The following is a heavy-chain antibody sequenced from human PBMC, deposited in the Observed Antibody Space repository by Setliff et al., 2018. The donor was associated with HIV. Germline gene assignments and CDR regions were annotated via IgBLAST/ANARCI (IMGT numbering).Heavy chain of an antibody. CDR2: IYHSGST. J-gene: IGHJ6*02. CDR1: GYPISSGYY. CDR3: ARRESYSGDDRDYYYYYGMDV. V-gene: IGHV4-38-2*01. Sequence: PSETLSLTCAVSGYPISSGYYWGWIRQPPGKGLEWIGNIYHSGSTYYISSLKSRVTISVDTSKNQFSLKLSSVTAADTAVYYCARRESYSGDDRDYYYYYGMDVWGQGTTVTVSS. D-gene: IGHD5-12*01.